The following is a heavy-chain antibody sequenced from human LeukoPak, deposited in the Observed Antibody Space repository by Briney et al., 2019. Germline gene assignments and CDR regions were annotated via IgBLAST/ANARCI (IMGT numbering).Heavy chain of an antibody. D-gene: IGHD3-16*01. Sequence: SETLSLTCTVSGGSISSGGYSWSWIRQHPGKGLEWIGYIYYSGSTYYNPSLKSRVTISVDTSKNQFSLKLSSVTAADTAVYYCARRPTGGLDYWGQGTLVTVSS. CDR2: IYYSGST. J-gene: IGHJ4*02. CDR3: ARRPTGGLDY. V-gene: IGHV4-31*03. CDR1: GGSISSGGYS.